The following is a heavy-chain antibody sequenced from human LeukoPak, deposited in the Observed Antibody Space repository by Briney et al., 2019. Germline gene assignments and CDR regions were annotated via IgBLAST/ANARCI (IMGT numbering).Heavy chain of an antibody. CDR2: ISSSTTYI. V-gene: IGHV3-21*01. J-gene: IGHJ4*02. CDR1: GFTFSDYR. D-gene: IGHD3-16*01. CDR3: ARSRGPPTYFDY. Sequence: GGSLRLXCAASGFTFSDYRMDWVRRAPGKGLEWVSSISSSTTYIYYADSVKGRFTISRDNAKNSLYLQMTSLRAEDTAVYYCARSRGPPTYFDYWGQGTLVTVSS.